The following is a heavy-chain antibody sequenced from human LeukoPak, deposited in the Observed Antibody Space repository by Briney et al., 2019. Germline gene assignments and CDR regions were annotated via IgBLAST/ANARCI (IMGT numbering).Heavy chain of an antibody. D-gene: IGHD3-22*01. CDR1: GGSISSYY. J-gene: IGHJ6*02. V-gene: IGHV4-59*01. CDR2: IYYSGST. Sequence: SETLSLTCTVSGGSISSYYWSWIRQPPGKGLEWIGYIYYSGSTNYNPSLKGRVTISVDTSKNQFSLKLSSVTAADTAVYYCARENYYDSSGYYPEMGYYYYGMDVWGQGTTVTVSS. CDR3: ARENYYDSSGYYPEMGYYYYGMDV.